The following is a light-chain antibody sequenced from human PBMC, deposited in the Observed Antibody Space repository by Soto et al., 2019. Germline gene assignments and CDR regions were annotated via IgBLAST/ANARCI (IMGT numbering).Light chain of an antibody. J-gene: IGLJ1*01. CDR1: SSNIGAGYD. Sequence: QSVLTQPPSVSGAPGQRVSISCTGSSSNIGAGYDVHWYERLPVTAPKLLIYGNSNRPSGVPDRFSGSKSGTSASLAITGLQAEDEADYYCQSYDSSLSGLVFGTGAKVTVL. CDR3: QSYDSSLSGLV. CDR2: GNS. V-gene: IGLV1-40*01.